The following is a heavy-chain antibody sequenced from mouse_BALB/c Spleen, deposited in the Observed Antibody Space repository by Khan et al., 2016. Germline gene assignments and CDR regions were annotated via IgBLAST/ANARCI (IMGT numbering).Heavy chain of an antibody. V-gene: IGHV2-6-7*01. J-gene: IGHJ3*01. Sequence: QVQLKASGPGLVAPSQSLSITCTVPGFSITGFAVNWVRQPPGKGLEWLGVIWGDGSIDYESALKSRLSISKDNSKSQGFLKMNSLQTDDTARYSCASSLDYDGGFGYWGQGTLVTVSA. D-gene: IGHD2-4*01. CDR2: IWGDGSI. CDR1: GFSITGFA. CDR3: ASSLDYDGGFGY.